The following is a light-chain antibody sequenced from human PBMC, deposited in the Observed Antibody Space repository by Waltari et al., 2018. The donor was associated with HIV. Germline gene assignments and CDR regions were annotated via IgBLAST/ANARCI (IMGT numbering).Light chain of an antibody. CDR2: RNN. J-gene: IGLJ2*01. CDR3: ATWDDSLSVVV. V-gene: IGLV1-47*01. CDR1: SSNIGSNY. Sequence: QSVLTQPPSASGTPGQRVTISCSGSSSNIGSNYVYWYQQLPGTAPKRLIYRNNPRPSVVPDRFAGSKSGTSASLAIGGLRSEDEADYYCATWDDSLSVVVFGGVTKLTVL.